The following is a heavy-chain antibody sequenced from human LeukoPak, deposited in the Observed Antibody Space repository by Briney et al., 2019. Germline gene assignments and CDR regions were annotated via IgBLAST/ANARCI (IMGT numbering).Heavy chain of an antibody. D-gene: IGHD5-18*01. CDR3: ALGGYNYGFASANDY. Sequence: GASVKVSCKASGYTFTSYGMNWVRQAPGQGLEWVGLINTNTGNPKYAQGFTGRFVFSLDTSVSTAYLQISSLKAEDTAVYYCALGGYNYGFASANDYWGQGTLVTVSS. V-gene: IGHV7-4-1*02. CDR1: GYTFTSYG. J-gene: IGHJ4*02. CDR2: INTNTGNP.